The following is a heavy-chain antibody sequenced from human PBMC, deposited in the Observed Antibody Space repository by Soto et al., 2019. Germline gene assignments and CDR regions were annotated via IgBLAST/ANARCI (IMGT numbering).Heavy chain of an antibody. Sequence: SETLSLTCTVSGGSISSSSYYWGWIRQPPGKGLEWIGSIYYSGSTYYNPSLKSRVTISVDTSKNQFSLKLSSVTAADTAVYYCARQNTPRRAKSIVVVPAAILSYFDPWGQGTLVTVSS. D-gene: IGHD2-2*01. CDR2: IYYSGST. J-gene: IGHJ5*02. V-gene: IGHV4-39*01. CDR1: GGSISSSSYY. CDR3: ARQNTPRRAKSIVVVPAAILSYFDP.